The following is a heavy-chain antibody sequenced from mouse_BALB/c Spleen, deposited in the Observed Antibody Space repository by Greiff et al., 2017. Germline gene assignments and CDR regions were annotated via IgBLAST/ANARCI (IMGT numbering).Heavy chain of an antibody. CDR3: TREDDYETWFAY. CDR2: IYPGNSDT. CDR1: GYTFTSYW. Sequence: EVQLQQSGTVLARPGASVKMSCKASGYTFTSYWMHWVKQRPGQGLEWIGAIYPGNSDTSYNQKFKGKAKLTAVTSTSTAYMELSSLTNEDSAVYYCTREDDYETWFAYWGQGTLVTVSA. V-gene: IGHV1-5*01. D-gene: IGHD2-4*01. J-gene: IGHJ3*01.